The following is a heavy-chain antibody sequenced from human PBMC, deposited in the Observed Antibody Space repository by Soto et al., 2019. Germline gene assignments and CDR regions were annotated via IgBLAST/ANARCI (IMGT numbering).Heavy chain of an antibody. CDR3: ARGGNDFWSGYYYYFDY. D-gene: IGHD3-3*01. CDR1: GGSISSYY. CDR2: IYYSGST. Sequence: SETLSLTCTVSGGSISSYYWSWIRQPPGKGLEWIGYIYYSGSTNYSPSLKSRVTISVDTSKNQFSLKLSSVTAADTAVYYCARGGNDFWSGYYYYFDYWGQGTLVTVSS. V-gene: IGHV4-59*01. J-gene: IGHJ4*02.